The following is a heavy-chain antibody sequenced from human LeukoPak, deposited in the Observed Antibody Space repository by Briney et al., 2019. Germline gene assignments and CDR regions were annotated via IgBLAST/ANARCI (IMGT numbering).Heavy chain of an antibody. CDR1: GFTFSSYS. J-gene: IGHJ3*02. Sequence: GGSLRLSCAASGFTFSSYSMNWVRQAPGKGLEWVSYISSSSSTTYYADSVKGRFTISRDNAKNSLYLQMNSLRAEDTAVYYCARDSPKQWLVTDAFDIWGQGTMVTVSS. CDR3: ARDSPKQWLVTDAFDI. V-gene: IGHV3-48*01. D-gene: IGHD6-19*01. CDR2: ISSSSSTT.